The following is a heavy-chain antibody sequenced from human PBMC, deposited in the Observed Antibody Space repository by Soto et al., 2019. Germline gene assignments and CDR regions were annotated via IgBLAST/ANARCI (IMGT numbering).Heavy chain of an antibody. D-gene: IGHD6-19*01. CDR1: GGTFSSYA. J-gene: IGHJ6*02. CDR2: IIPIFGTA. CDR3: ARASYYSSVFSGMDG. Sequence: SVKVSCKASGGTFSSYAISWVRQAPGQGLEWMGGIIPIFGTANYAQKFQGRVTLAADESTSTAYMELSSLRSEDTAVYYCARASYYSSVFSGMDGWGQGTTVTVSS. V-gene: IGHV1-69*13.